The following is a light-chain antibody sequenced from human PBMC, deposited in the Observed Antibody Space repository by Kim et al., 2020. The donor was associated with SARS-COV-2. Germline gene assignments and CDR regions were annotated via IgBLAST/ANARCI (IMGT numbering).Light chain of an antibody. Sequence: ATINCKSSQSVLYTANNRNYLAWYQQKPRQPPKLLIFWASTRESGVPDRFSGSGSGTDFPLTISSLQAEDVAVYYCQQYYSSPLTFGGGTKVDIK. V-gene: IGKV4-1*01. J-gene: IGKJ4*01. CDR3: QQYYSSPLT. CDR1: QSVLYTANNRNY. CDR2: WAS.